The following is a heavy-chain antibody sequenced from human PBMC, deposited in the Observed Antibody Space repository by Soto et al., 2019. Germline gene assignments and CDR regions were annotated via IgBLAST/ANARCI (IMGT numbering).Heavy chain of an antibody. CDR2: IIPIFGTA. Sequence: SVKVSCKASGGTFSSYAISWVRQAPGQGLEWMGGIIPIFGTANYAQKFQGRVTITSDESTSTAYMELSSLRSEDTAGYYCARGPIGYSYGYAFDIWGQGTMVTVSS. D-gene: IGHD5-18*01. V-gene: IGHV1-69*13. J-gene: IGHJ3*02. CDR1: GGTFSSYA. CDR3: ARGPIGYSYGYAFDI.